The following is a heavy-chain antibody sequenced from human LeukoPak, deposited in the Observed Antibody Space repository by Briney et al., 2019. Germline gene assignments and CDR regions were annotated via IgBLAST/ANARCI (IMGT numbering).Heavy chain of an antibody. D-gene: IGHD3-10*01. CDR2: ISSGGST. Sequence: GGSLRLSCAASGFTVSSNYMSWVRQAPGKGLERVSVISSGGSTYYADAVKGRFTISRDNSKNTLYLQMNTLRAEDTAVYYCARLSYDYASGSYSAVDVWGQGTTVTVSS. J-gene: IGHJ6*02. CDR1: GFTVSSNY. CDR3: ARLSYDYASGSYSAVDV. V-gene: IGHV3-53*01.